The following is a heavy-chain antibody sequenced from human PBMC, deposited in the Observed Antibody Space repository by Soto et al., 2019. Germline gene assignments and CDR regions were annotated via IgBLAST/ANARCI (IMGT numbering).Heavy chain of an antibody. J-gene: IGHJ4*02. CDR3: ARLARTILGVFTLPPSAYFAY. Sequence: PGESLKISCQGSGYSFTSYWIGWVRQMPGKGLEWMGVIYPGDSDTRYSPSFQGQVTISADKSISTAYLQWSSLKASDTAIYYCARLARTILGVFTLPPSAYFAYWGLGTLVTVSS. V-gene: IGHV5-51*01. CDR1: GYSFTSYW. CDR2: IYPGDSDT. D-gene: IGHD3-3*01.